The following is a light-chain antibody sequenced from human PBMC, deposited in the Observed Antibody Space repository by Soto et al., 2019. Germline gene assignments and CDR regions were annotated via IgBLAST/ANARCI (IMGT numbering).Light chain of an antibody. Sequence: QSVLTQPPSASGSPVQSVTISCTGTSSDVGGYNYVSWYQQHPGKAPKLMIYEVSKRPSGVPDRFSGSKSGNTASLTVSGRQAEDEADYYCSSYAGSNNYVFGTGTKLTVL. J-gene: IGLJ1*01. CDR3: SSYAGSNNYV. CDR1: SSDVGGYNY. V-gene: IGLV2-8*01. CDR2: EVS.